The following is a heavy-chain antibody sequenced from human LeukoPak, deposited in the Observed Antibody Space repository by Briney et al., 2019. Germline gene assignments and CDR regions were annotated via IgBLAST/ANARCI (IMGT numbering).Heavy chain of an antibody. CDR1: GLSFSDYW. J-gene: IGHJ6*02. CDR2: IRQDGSET. V-gene: IGHV3-7*01. D-gene: IGHD5-18*01. Sequence: GGSLRLSCVGSGLSFSDYWMNWVRQAPGKGLEWVAIIRQDGSETHCVDSVRGRFTISRDNAKNTLYLQMNSLRAEDTAVYYCAGDAVDTANAVWGQGTTVTVSS. CDR3: AGDAVDTANAV.